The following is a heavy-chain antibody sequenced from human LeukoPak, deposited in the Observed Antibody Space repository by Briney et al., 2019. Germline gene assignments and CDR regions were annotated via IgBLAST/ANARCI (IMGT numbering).Heavy chain of an antibody. CDR3: AKDSGSGSYDAFDI. D-gene: IGHD1-26*01. V-gene: IGHV3-9*03. Sequence: GRSLRLSCAASGFTFDDYAMHWVRQAPGKGLEWVSEISWNSGNIGYADSVKGRFTISRDNAKNSLYLQMNSLRAGDMALYYSAKDSGSGSYDAFDIWGQGTMVTVSS. CDR1: GFTFDDYA. J-gene: IGHJ3*02. CDR2: ISWNSGNI.